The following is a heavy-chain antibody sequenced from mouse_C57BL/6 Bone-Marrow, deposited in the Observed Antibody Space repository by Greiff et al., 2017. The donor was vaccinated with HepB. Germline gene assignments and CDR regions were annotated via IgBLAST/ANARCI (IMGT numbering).Heavy chain of an antibody. Sequence: QVHVKQSGAELVRPGTSVKVSCKASGYAFTNYLIEWVKQRPGQGLEWIGVINPGSGGTNYNEKFKGKATLTADKASSTAYMQLSSLTSEDSAVYFCARRGSGYVKGYAMDYWGQGTSVTVSS. CDR2: INPGSGGT. V-gene: IGHV1-54*01. CDR1: GYAFTNYL. J-gene: IGHJ4*01. D-gene: IGHD3-2*02. CDR3: ARRGSGYVKGYAMDY.